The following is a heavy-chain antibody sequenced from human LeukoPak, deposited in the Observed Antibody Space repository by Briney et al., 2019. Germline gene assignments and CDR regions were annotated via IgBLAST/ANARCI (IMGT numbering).Heavy chain of an antibody. J-gene: IGHJ4*02. V-gene: IGHV4-34*01. CDR3: ARITVTTDYFDY. D-gene: IGHD4-17*01. CDR2: INHSGST. CDR1: GGSFSGYY. Sequence: SETLSLTCAVYGGSFSGYYWSWIRQPPGKGLERIGEINHSGSTNYNPSLKSRVTISVDTSKNQFSLKLSSVTAADTAVYYCARITVTTDYFDYWGQGTLVTVSS.